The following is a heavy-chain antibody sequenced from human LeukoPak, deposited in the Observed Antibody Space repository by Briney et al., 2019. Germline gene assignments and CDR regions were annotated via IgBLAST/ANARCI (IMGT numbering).Heavy chain of an antibody. CDR2: IWYDGSNK. Sequence: PGGSLRLSCAASGVTFSSYGMYWVRQAPGKGMEWVAVIWYDGSNKYYADSVKGRFTISRDNSKNTLYLQMNSLRAEDTAVYHCARGGEDCSSTSCYGEYYFDYWGQGTLVTVSS. V-gene: IGHV3-33*01. CDR1: GVTFSSYG. J-gene: IGHJ4*02. CDR3: ARGGEDCSSTSCYGEYYFDY. D-gene: IGHD2-2*01.